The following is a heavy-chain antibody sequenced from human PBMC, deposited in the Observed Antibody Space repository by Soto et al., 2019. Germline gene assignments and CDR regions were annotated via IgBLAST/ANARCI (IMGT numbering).Heavy chain of an antibody. Sequence: QVQLVQSGAEVKKPGSSVKVSCKASGGTFSSYAISWVRQAPGQGLEWMGGIIPIFGTANYAQKFQGRVTISAAESTRRGEKGRGITRSEDTAVSYGAGGSGRDPRGGGMDVWGQGTTVTVSS. CDR3: AGGSGRDPRGGGMDV. CDR1: GGTFSSYA. V-gene: IGHV1-69*01. J-gene: IGHJ6*02. D-gene: IGHD1-26*01. CDR2: IIPIFGTA.